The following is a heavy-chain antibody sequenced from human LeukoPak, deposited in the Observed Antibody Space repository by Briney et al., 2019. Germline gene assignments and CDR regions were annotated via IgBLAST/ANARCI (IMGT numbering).Heavy chain of an antibody. CDR1: DGSISSYY. D-gene: IGHD6-13*01. Sequence: SETLSLTCSVSDGSISSYYWSWIRQPPGKGLEWIGYVHHTGSTNYNPSLESRVTMSIDTSKKYFSLKLSSMTVADTAVYYCARDSSIAAAEVDYWGQGTLVTVSS. J-gene: IGHJ4*02. CDR3: ARDSSIAAAEVDY. V-gene: IGHV4-59*01. CDR2: VHHTGST.